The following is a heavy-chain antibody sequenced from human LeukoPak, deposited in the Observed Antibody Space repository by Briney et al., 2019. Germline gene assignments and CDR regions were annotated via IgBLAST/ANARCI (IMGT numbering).Heavy chain of an antibody. D-gene: IGHD6-6*01. CDR3: ARGYSTSSYSHYYYYMDV. V-gene: IGHV3-48*01. CDR1: GFSFRDFG. J-gene: IGHJ6*03. CDR2: ISSSGSTL. Sequence: GGSLRLSCAASGFSFRDFGMNWVRQAPGKGLEWLSYISSSGSTLFYADSAKGRFTISRDNVNNSLYLQMNSLGVDDMGVYYCARGYSTSSYSHYYYYMDVWGKGATVAVSS.